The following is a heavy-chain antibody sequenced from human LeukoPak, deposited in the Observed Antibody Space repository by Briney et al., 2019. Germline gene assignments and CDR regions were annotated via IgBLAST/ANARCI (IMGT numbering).Heavy chain of an antibody. V-gene: IGHV4-59*01. Sequence: SETLSLTCIVSGGSISSYYWSWIRQPPGKGLEWIGYVYYSGSTNYNPSLKSRVTISIDTSKNQFSLKLSSVTAADTAVYYCARDRYYYGSEAFDIWGQGTMVTVSS. CDR2: VYYSGST. CDR3: ARDRYYYGSEAFDI. CDR1: GGSISSYY. D-gene: IGHD3-10*01. J-gene: IGHJ3*02.